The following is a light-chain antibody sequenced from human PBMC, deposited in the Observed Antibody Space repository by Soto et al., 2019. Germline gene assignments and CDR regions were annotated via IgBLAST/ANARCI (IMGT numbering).Light chain of an antibody. CDR3: HLYGSSLP. CDR1: QSRVSNF. J-gene: IGKJ5*01. Sequence: EIVLTQSPGTLSLSPGERATLSCKTSQSRVSNFLAWYQHKPGQAPSLLIYASSKRATGIPDRCSGSASGTDFTLTISRLSPEYFAVYCWHLYGSSLPFGQGTRLEIK. V-gene: IGKV3-20*01. CDR2: ASS.